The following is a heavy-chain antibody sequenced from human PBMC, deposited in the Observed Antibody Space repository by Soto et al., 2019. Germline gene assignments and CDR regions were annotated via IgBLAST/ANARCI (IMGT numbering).Heavy chain of an antibody. CDR1: GVTFSDAW. J-gene: IGHJ4*02. Sequence: XGSLILSCSTSGVTFSDAWMSWVRQAPGRGLEWVGHIKSKTDGGTTDYSAPVKGRFFISRDDSKNTLYLQMNSLKIDDTAVYFCTTMGAYCGGDCYSGDRSFDYWGQGTRVTVSS. CDR3: TTMGAYCGGDCYSGDRSFDY. D-gene: IGHD2-21*02. CDR2: IKSKTDGGTT. V-gene: IGHV3-15*01.